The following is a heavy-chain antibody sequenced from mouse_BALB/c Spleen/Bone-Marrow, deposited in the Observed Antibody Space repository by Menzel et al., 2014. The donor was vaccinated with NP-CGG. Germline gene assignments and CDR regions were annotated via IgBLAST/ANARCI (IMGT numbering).Heavy chain of an antibody. V-gene: IGHV5-6-4*01. CDR2: ISSGGSYT. J-gene: IGHJ2*01. CDR1: GFTFSSYT. D-gene: IGHD2-3*01. Sequence: DVQLVESGGGLAKPGGSLKLSCAASGFTFSSYTMSWVRQTPEKRLEWVATISSGGSYTYYPDRVKGRFTISRDNAKNTLYLQMSSLKSEDTAMYYCTRDDGYYYFDYWGQGTTLTVSS. CDR3: TRDDGYYYFDY.